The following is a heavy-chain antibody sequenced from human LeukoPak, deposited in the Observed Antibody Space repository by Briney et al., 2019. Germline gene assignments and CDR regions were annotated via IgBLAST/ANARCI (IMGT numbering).Heavy chain of an antibody. CDR2: ISSSSSYI. V-gene: IGHV3-21*01. D-gene: IGHD3-3*01. CDR3: ARDLLDYDFWSGYYTEFDY. CDR1: GFIFSDYV. Sequence: GGSLRLSCAGSGFIFSDYVMNWVRQAPGKGLEWVSSISSSSSYIYYADSVKGRFTISRDNAKNSLYLQMNSLRAEDTAVYYCARDLLDYDFWSGYYTEFDYWGQGTLVTVSS. J-gene: IGHJ4*02.